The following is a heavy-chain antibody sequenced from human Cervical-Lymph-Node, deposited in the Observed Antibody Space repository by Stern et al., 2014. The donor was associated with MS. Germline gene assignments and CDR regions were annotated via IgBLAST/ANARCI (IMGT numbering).Heavy chain of an antibody. CDR3: ARQRYFDY. J-gene: IGHJ4*02. V-gene: IGHV5-51*01. CDR2: IFPGASDI. CDR1: GYTFTSYW. Sequence: EVQLVGSGPEVKRPGESLKISCQASGYTFTSYWIGWVRQMPGKGLEWIAIIFPGASDIRSSPSFQGQVPISADKSSSTAYLQWNNLKASDTAIYYCARQRYFDYWGQGTLVTVSS.